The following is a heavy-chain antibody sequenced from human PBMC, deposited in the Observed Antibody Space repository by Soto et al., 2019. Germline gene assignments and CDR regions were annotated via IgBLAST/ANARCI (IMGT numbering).Heavy chain of an antibody. V-gene: IGHV3-53*01. J-gene: IGHJ4*02. Sequence: GGSLRLACAASVLTVSSSYMGWVRQAPGKGLEWVSVMYVGGDTYHADSVKGRFTTSRDNSRNTLFLQMNNLRAEDTAVYYCARGIGMSWSFDYWGQGTLVTVSS. CDR3: ARGIGMSWSFDY. CDR1: VLTVSSSY. CDR2: MYVGGDT. D-gene: IGHD1-26*01.